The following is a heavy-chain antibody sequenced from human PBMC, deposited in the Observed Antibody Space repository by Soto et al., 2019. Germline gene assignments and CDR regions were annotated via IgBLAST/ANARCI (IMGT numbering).Heavy chain of an antibody. V-gene: IGHV3-9*01. CDR1: GFTFHESS. D-gene: IGHD2-2*01. Sequence: GGSLRLSCAASGFTFHESSMHWVRQAPGKGLEWVSSITWNSGSIIYADSAKGRFTISRDNGKKSLYLQMQSLRPEDTALYYCASGLTTSPHYWGQGSLVTVSS. CDR2: ITWNSGSI. CDR3: ASGLTTSPHY. J-gene: IGHJ4*02.